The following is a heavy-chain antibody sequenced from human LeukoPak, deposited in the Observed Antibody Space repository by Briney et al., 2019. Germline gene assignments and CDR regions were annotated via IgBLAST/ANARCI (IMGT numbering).Heavy chain of an antibody. V-gene: IGHV3-15*01. J-gene: IGHJ4*02. D-gene: IGHD1-26*01. Sequence: PGGSLRLSCAASGFTFSNAWMSWVRQAPGKGLEWVGRIKSKTDGGTTDYAAPVKGRFTISRDDSKNTLYLQMNSLKTEDTAVYYCTTVSGSYEVGVLDYWGQGTLVTVSS. CDR2: IKSKTDGGTT. CDR3: TTVSGSYEVGVLDY. CDR1: GFTFSNAW.